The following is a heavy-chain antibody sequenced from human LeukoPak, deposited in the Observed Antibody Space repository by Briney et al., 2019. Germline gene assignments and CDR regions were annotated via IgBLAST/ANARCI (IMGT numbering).Heavy chain of an antibody. V-gene: IGHV4-34*01. Sequence: SETLSLTCAVYGGSFSGYYWSWIRQPPGKGLEWIGEINHSGSTNYNPSLKSRVTISVDTSKNQFSLKLSSVTAADTAVYYCARLGVVPAAMRYWGQGTLVTVSS. CDR1: GGSFSGYY. CDR2: INHSGST. CDR3: ARLGVVPAAMRY. J-gene: IGHJ4*02. D-gene: IGHD2-2*01.